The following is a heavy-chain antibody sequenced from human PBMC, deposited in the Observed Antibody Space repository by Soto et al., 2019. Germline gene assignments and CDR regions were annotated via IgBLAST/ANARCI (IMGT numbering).Heavy chain of an antibody. J-gene: IGHJ6*03. V-gene: IGHV2-26*01. CDR1: GFSLSNARMG. D-gene: IGHD2-15*01. CDR2: IFSNDEK. Sequence: SGPTLVNPTETLTLTCTVSGFSLSNARMGVSWIRQPPGKALEWLAHIFSNDEKSYSTSLKSRLTISKDTSKSQVVLTMTNMDPVDTATYYCARIGDCSGGSCYPPSYYYYYMDVWGKGTTVTVSS. CDR3: ARIGDCSGGSCYPPSYYYYYMDV.